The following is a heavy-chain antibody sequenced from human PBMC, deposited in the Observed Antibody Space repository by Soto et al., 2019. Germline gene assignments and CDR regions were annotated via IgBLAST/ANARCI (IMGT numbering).Heavy chain of an antibody. CDR2: INDRGSI. CDR3: ARESHDILTGPPWVWYFDL. J-gene: IGHJ2*01. V-gene: IGHV4-34*01. Sequence: QVQLQQWGAGPLRPLETLSLTCGVSGGSFSGYYWAWIRQSPGKGLEWIGEINDRGSINYNPSLKSRVSISADTSKTHYSLNLRSVTAADTAVYYCARESHDILTGPPWVWYFDLWGRGTLVTVSS. D-gene: IGHD3-9*01. CDR1: GGSFSGYY.